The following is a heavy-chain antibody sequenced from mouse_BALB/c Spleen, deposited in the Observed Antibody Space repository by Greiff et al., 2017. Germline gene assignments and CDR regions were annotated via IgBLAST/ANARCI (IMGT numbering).Heavy chain of an antibody. V-gene: IGHV1-4*02. D-gene: IGHD4-1*01. CDR1: GYTFTSYT. J-gene: IGHJ3*01. Sequence: VQLQQSAAELARPGASVKMSCKASGYTFTSYTMHWVKQRPGQGLEWIGYINPSSGYTEYNQKFKDKTTLTADKSSSTAYMQLSSLTSEDSAVYYCARDLTGTFAYWGQGTLVTVSA. CDR2: INPSSGYT. CDR3: ARDLTGTFAY.